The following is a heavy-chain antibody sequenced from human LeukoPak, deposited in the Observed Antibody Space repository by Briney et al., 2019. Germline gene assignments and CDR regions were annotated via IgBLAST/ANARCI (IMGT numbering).Heavy chain of an antibody. V-gene: IGHV3-21*01. Sequence: GGSLRLSCAASGFTFSSYSMNWVRQAPGKGLEWVSSISSSSSYIYYADSVKGRFTISRDNAKNSLYLQMNSLRAEDTAVYYCARDRVRYSGYDLTDYWGQGTLVTVSS. D-gene: IGHD5-12*01. J-gene: IGHJ4*02. CDR1: GFTFSSYS. CDR3: ARDRVRYSGYDLTDY. CDR2: ISSSSSYI.